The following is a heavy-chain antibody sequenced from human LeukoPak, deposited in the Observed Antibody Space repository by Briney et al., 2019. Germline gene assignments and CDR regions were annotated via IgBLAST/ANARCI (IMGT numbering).Heavy chain of an antibody. CDR1: GGSISSSNW. CDR2: IYYSGST. CDR3: ARDYSSSWSTRNGYRYFDL. D-gene: IGHD6-13*01. Sequence: KTSETLSLTCAVSGGSISSSNWWSWVRQPPGKGLEWIGSIYYSGSTYYNPSLKSRVTISVDTSKNQFSLKLSSVTAADTAVYYCARDYSSSWSTRNGYRYFDLWGRGTLVTVSS. V-gene: IGHV4-4*02. J-gene: IGHJ2*01.